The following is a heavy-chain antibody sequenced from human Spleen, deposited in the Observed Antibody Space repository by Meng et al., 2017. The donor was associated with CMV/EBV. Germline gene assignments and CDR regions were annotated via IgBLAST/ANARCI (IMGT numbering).Heavy chain of an antibody. Sequence: SETLSLTCTVSGASISTNDYYWAWIRQPPGKGLEWIGTIYYSGSTYDSPSLKSRVTMSVDTSMNQFSLRLTSVTAADTAVYYCARSLGWSFGPPTDWFDPWGQGTLVTVSS. CDR3: ARSLGWSFGPPTDWFDP. CDR2: IYYSGST. V-gene: IGHV4-39*07. CDR1: GASISTNDYY. J-gene: IGHJ5*02. D-gene: IGHD3-10*01.